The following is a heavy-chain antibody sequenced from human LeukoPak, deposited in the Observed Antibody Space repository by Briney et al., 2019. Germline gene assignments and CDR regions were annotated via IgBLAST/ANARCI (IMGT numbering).Heavy chain of an antibody. J-gene: IGHJ3*02. CDR3: GRHDYGDSSAAFDI. CDR1: GDSISNNYL. V-gene: IGHV4-4*02. Sequence: PSGTLSLTCAVSGDSISNNYLWRWVRPFPGKGLEYIGEIYRTGRTNYNPSLKSRVTISIDKSENQFSLNLRSVTAADTAVYYCGRHDYGDSSAAFDIWGQGTMVTVSS. CDR2: IYRTGRT. D-gene: IGHD4-17*01.